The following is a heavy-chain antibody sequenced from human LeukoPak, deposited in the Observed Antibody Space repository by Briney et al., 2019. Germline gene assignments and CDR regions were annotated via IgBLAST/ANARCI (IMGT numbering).Heavy chain of an antibody. CDR3: ARLRYYDILTGPETIFLHQYYFDY. CDR1: GFTFSDHY. J-gene: IGHJ4*02. V-gene: IGHV3-11*01. D-gene: IGHD3-9*01. Sequence: GGSLRLSCAASGFTFSDHYMSWIRQAPGKGLEWVSYISSSGSTIYYADSVKGRFTISRDNAKNSLYLQMNSLRAEDTAVYYCARLRYYDILTGPETIFLHQYYFDYWGQGTLVTVSS. CDR2: ISSSGSTI.